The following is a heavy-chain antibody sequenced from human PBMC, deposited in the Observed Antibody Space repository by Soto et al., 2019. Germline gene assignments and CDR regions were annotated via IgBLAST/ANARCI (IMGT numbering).Heavy chain of an antibody. Sequence: QVQLQQWGAGLLKPSETLSLTCAVYGGSFSGYYWSWIRQPPGKGLEWIGEINHSGSTNYNPSLKSRVTISVDTSKNQFSLKLSSVTAADTAVYYCRIKPAVVTIFGVVSSDAFDIWGQGTMVTVSS. CDR2: INHSGST. CDR3: RIKPAVVTIFGVVSSDAFDI. J-gene: IGHJ3*02. V-gene: IGHV4-34*01. D-gene: IGHD3-3*01. CDR1: GGSFSGYY.